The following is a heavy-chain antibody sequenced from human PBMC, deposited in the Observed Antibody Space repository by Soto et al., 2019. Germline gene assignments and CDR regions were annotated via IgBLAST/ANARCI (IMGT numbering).Heavy chain of an antibody. CDR1: GYTFTSYA. CDR3: ARGSAEQLVLGAFDI. J-gene: IGHJ3*02. V-gene: IGHV1-3*01. CDR2: INAGNGNT. D-gene: IGHD6-6*01. Sequence: ASVKVSCKASGYTFTSYAMHWVRQAPGQRLEWMGWINAGNGNTKYSQKFQGRVTITRDTSASTAYMELNSLRSEDTAVYYCARGSAEQLVLGAFDIWGQGTMVTVSS.